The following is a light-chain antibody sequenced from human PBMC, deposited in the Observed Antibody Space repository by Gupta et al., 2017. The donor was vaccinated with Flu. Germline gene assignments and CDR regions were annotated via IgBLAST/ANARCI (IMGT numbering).Light chain of an antibody. V-gene: IGLV2-11*01. Sequence: SGNVGTYNDVSQYQHHRGKAPKVVIYDLNKRPSGVPDRFAGSKSGTTAALTSSGLQIDDEADYYCSAYAGSSIFVMFGGGTKLTVL. CDR1: SGNVGTYND. CDR3: SAYAGSSIFVM. CDR2: DLN. J-gene: IGLJ3*02.